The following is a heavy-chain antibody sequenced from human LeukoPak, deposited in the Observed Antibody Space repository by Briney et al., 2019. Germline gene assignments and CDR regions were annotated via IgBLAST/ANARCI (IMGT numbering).Heavy chain of an antibody. CDR3: ARSSYGSGSYYNTPFDY. CDR2: ISSSPSTR. J-gene: IGHJ4*02. D-gene: IGHD3-10*01. Sequence: PGGSLRLSCAASGFTFSSYNMNWVRQAPGKGLDLVSYISSSPSTRYYADSVRGRFTISRDNAKNTLYLQMNSLRDEDTAVYYCARSSYGSGSYYNTPFDYWGQGTLAAVSS. CDR1: GFTFSSYN. V-gene: IGHV3-48*02.